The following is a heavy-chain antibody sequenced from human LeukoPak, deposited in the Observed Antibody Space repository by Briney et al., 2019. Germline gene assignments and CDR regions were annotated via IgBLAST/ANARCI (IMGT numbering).Heavy chain of an antibody. Sequence: GGSLRLSCSASGFTFSSYAMHWVRQAPGKGLEWVSSISSSSSYIYYADSVKGRFTISRDNAKNSLYLQMNSLRAEDTAVYYCARAAAGTGNWFDPWGQGTLVTVSS. J-gene: IGHJ5*02. CDR1: GFTFSSYA. D-gene: IGHD6-13*01. CDR3: ARAAAGTGNWFDP. V-gene: IGHV3-21*01. CDR2: ISSSSSYI.